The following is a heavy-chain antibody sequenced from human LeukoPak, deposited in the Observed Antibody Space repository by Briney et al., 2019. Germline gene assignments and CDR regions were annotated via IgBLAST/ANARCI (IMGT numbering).Heavy chain of an antibody. V-gene: IGHV3-11*04. D-gene: IGHD2-15*01. CDR1: GFTFSSYW. J-gene: IGHJ4*02. CDR2: ISSSGSTI. CDR3: ARDVNCSGGSCYLYYFDY. Sequence: GGSLRLSCAASGFTFSSYWMSWIRQAPGKGLEWVSYISSSGSTIYYADSVKGRFTISRDNAKNSLYLQMNSLRAEDTAVYYCARDVNCSGGSCYLYYFDYWGQGTLVTVSS.